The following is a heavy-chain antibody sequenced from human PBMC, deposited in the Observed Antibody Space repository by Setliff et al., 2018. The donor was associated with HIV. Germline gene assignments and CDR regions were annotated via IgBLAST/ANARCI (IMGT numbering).Heavy chain of an antibody. CDR3: ARDLTTIVTRKDFDI. D-gene: IGHD4-17*01. J-gene: IGHJ3*01. V-gene: IGHV3-30*04. Sequence: SLRLSCEASGFNFDPYSFHWVRQAPGKGLEWVAVVSYDGTYKNYADSVKGRFTISRDNSRSTVYVQMNSLRAEDTAVYFCARDLTTIVTRKDFDIRGQGTKVTVSS. CDR2: VSYDGTYK. CDR1: GFNFDPYS.